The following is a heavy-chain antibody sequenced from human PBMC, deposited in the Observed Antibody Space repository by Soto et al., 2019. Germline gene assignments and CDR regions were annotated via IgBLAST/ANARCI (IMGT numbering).Heavy chain of an antibody. J-gene: IGHJ6*02. CDR2: ISGSGGST. V-gene: IGHV3-23*01. CDR1: GFTFSSYA. CDR3: AKGAVPVVVPDAYSYYYGMDV. Sequence: HPGGSLRLSCAASGFTFSSYAMSWVRQAPGKGLEWVSAISGSGGSTYYADSVKGRFTISRDNSKNTLYLQMNSLRAEDTAVYYCAKGAVPVVVPDAYSYYYGMDVWGQGTTVTVSS. D-gene: IGHD2-2*01.